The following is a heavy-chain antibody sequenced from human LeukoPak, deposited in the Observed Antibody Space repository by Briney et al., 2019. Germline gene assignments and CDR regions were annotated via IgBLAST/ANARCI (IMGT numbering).Heavy chain of an antibody. CDR2: IYHSGNT. CDR3: ASGYGSGSYYDEYWFDP. J-gene: IGHJ5*02. Sequence: SETLSLTCAVSGYSISSGYYWGWIRQPPGKGLEWIGSIYHSGNTYYNPSLKSRVTISVDTSKNQFSLKLSSVTAADTAVYYCASGYGSGSYYDEYWFDPWGQGTLVTVSS. V-gene: IGHV4-38-2*01. CDR1: GYSISSGYY. D-gene: IGHD3-10*01.